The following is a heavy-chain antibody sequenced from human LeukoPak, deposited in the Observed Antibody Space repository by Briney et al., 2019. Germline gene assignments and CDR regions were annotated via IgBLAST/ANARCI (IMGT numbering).Heavy chain of an antibody. CDR2: ISSSSSSTI. V-gene: IGHV3-48*02. J-gene: IGHJ4*02. CDR1: GFTLSSHS. D-gene: IGHD3-10*01. Sequence: GGSLRLSCAAYGFTLSSHSMNWVRQAPGKGLEWVSYISSSSSSTIYYAGSVKGQFTISRDNAKNSLYLQMNSLRDEDTAVYYCARGSPYFDSWGQGTLVTVSS. CDR3: ARGSPYFDS.